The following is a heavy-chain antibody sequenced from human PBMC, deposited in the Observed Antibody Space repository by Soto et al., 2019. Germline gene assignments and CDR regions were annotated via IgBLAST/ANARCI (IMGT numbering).Heavy chain of an antibody. CDR1: GYTFTSYD. V-gene: IGHV1-8*01. CDR3: ARVHTVTTYFDV. D-gene: IGHD4-17*01. CDR2: MNPNSGNT. J-gene: IGHJ2*01. Sequence: QVQLVQSGAEVRKPGASVKVSCKASGYTFTSYDINWLRQASGQGLEWRGWMNPNSGNTGSAQRFQGRLTLTRNTYINTAYMELTSRTSEDAAVYYCARVHTVTTYFDVWGRGTLVALSS.